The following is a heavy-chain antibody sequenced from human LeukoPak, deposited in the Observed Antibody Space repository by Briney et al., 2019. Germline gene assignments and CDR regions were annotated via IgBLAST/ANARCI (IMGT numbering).Heavy chain of an antibody. CDR2: IYTSGST. CDR3: ARENSRSYREFDY. CDR1: GGSISSYY. D-gene: IGHD1-26*01. V-gene: IGHV4-4*07. J-gene: IGHJ4*02. Sequence: NPSETLSLTCTVSGGSISSYYWSWIRQPAGKGLEWIGRIYTSGSTNYNASLKSRVSMPVDTSKNQFSLKLSSVTAADTAVFYCARENSRSYREFDYWGQGTLVTVSS.